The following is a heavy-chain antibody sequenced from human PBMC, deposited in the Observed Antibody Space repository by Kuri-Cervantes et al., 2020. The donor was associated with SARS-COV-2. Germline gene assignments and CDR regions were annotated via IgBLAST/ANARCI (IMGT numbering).Heavy chain of an antibody. CDR1: GGSFSGYY. V-gene: IGHV4-34*01. J-gene: IGHJ6*02. Sequence: SQTLSLTCAVYGGSFSGYYWSWIRQPPGEGLEWIGEINHSGSTNYNPSLKSRVTISVDTSKNQFSLKLSSVTAADTAVYYCARGLRWQQPHRNYYYYGMDVWGQGTTVTVSS. CDR2: INHSGST. CDR3: ARGLRWQQPHRNYYYYGMDV. D-gene: IGHD5-24*01.